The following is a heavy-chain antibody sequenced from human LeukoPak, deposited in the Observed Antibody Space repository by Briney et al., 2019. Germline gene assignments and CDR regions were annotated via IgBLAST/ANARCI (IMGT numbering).Heavy chain of an antibody. Sequence: PSETQSLTCTVSGGSISSYYWSWIRQPPGKGLEWIGYIYYSGSTNYNPSLKSRVTISVDTSKNQFSLKLSSVTAADTAVYYCARFIAAAGVYFDYWGQGTLVTVSS. CDR2: IYYSGST. J-gene: IGHJ4*02. D-gene: IGHD6-13*01. CDR1: GGSISSYY. V-gene: IGHV4-59*08. CDR3: ARFIAAAGVYFDY.